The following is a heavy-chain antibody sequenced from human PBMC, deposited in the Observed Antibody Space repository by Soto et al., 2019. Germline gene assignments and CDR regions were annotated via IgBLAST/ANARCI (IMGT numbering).Heavy chain of an antibody. D-gene: IGHD2-21*02. CDR3: ERQRTTVVTQAYFDY. CDR1: GESRSSSRYY. Sequence: SETLSLTCIVSGESRSSSRYYWGWIRQPPGKGLEWIGSIHNSGRTYYNPSLKSRVSISIDTSKNQFSLKLSSLTAADTALYYCERQRTTVVTQAYFDYWGQGALVTVSS. J-gene: IGHJ4*02. CDR2: IHNSGRT. V-gene: IGHV4-39*01.